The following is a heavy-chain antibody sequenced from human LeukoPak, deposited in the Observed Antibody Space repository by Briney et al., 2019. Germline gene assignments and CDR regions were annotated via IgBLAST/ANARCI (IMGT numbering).Heavy chain of an antibody. CDR2: ISTSASTI. Sequence: PGGSLRLSCAASGFTFSSYEMNWVRQAPGKGLEWVSYISTSASTIYYADSVKGRFTSSRDNAKNSLYLQMNSLRAEDTAVYYCARELGASGFDYWGQGTLVAVSS. CDR3: ARELGASGFDY. CDR1: GFTFSSYE. D-gene: IGHD2-15*01. J-gene: IGHJ4*02. V-gene: IGHV3-48*03.